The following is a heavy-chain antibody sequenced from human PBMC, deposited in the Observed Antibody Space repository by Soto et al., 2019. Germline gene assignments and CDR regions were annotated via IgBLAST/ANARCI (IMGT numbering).Heavy chain of an antibody. D-gene: IGHD1-7*01. CDR1: GGSISSSSYY. CDR3: ARDGVSSTEYTWNYGTYFDY. Sequence: SETLSLTCTVSGGSISSSSYYWGWIRQPPGKGLEWIGSIYYSGSTYYNPSLKSRVTISVDTSKNQFSLKLSSVTAADTAMYYCARDGVSSTEYTWNYGTYFDYWGQGALVTSPQ. J-gene: IGHJ4*02. V-gene: IGHV4-39*02. CDR2: IYYSGST.